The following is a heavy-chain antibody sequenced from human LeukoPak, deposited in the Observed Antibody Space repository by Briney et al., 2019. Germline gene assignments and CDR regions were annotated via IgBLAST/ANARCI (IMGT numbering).Heavy chain of an antibody. D-gene: IGHD6-19*01. CDR2: INPSGGST. CDR3: ARASFIAVAVNWFDP. CDR1: GYTFTSYY. V-gene: IGHV1-46*01. J-gene: IGHJ5*02. Sequence: ASVKVSCKASGYTFTSYYMHWVRQAPGQGLEWMGIINPSGGSTSYAQKFQGRVTMTRDTSTCTVYMELSSLRSEDTAVYYCARASFIAVAVNWFDPWGQGTLVTVSS.